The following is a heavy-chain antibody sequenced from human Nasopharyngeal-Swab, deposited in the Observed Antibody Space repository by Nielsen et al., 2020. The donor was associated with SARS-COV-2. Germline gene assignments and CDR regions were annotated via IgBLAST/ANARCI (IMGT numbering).Heavy chain of an antibody. V-gene: IGHV3-33*01. CDR3: ARLDGYSSSWYPLDV. Sequence: GGSLRLSCAAPGFTFSSYGMHWVRQAPGKGLEWVAVIWYDGSNKYYADSVKGRFTISGDNSKNTLYLQMNSLRAEDTAVYYCARLDGYSSSWYPLDVWGQGTTVTVSS. J-gene: IGHJ6*02. CDR2: IWYDGSNK. D-gene: IGHD6-13*01. CDR1: GFTFSSYG.